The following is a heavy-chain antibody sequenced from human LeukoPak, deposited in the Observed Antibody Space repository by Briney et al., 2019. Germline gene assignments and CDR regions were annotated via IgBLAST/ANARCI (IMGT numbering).Heavy chain of an antibody. CDR2: IYPGGSDT. Sequence: GESLKISCEGSGYSFTSHWIGWVRQMPGKGLEWMGIIYPGGSDTRYSPSFQAQVTISADKSISTAYLEWSSLKASDTAMYYCVRPITGYGSGTYYPKYFDYWGQGTLVTVSS. CDR3: VRPITGYGSGTYYPKYFDY. V-gene: IGHV5-51*01. CDR1: GYSFTSHW. D-gene: IGHD3-10*01. J-gene: IGHJ4*02.